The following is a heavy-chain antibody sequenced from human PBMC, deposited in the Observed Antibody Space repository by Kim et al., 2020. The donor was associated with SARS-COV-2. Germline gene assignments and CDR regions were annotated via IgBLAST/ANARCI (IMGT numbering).Heavy chain of an antibody. CDR1: GFIFSDYE. CDR2: INSRGSTM. V-gene: IGHV3-48*03. CDR3: TTTLGDSSGYY. Sequence: GGSLRLSCEASGFIFSDYEMNWVRQAPGKGLEWISFINSRGSTMHYADSLKGRFTISRDNANSSLYLHMSDLRAEDTAVYYCTTTLGDSSGYYWGQGVLVTVSS. J-gene: IGHJ4*02. D-gene: IGHD6-19*01.